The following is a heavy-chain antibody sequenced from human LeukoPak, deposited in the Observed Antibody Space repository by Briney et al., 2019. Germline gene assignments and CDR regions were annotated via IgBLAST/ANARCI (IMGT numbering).Heavy chain of an antibody. V-gene: IGHV3-21*01. D-gene: IGHD4-23*01. CDR1: GFTFSSYW. Sequence: GGSLRLSCAASGFTFSSYWMSWVRQAPGKGLEWVSSISSSSSYIYYADSVKGRFTISRDNAKNSLYLQMNSLRAEDTAVYYCARESVAGVDYWGQGTLVTVSS. CDR3: ARESVAGVDY. CDR2: ISSSSSYI. J-gene: IGHJ4*02.